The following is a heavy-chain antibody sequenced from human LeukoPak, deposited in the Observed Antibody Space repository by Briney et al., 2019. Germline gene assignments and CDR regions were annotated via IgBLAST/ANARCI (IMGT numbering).Heavy chain of an antibody. Sequence: PGGSLRLSCAASGFTFSTYWMTWVRQAPGKGLEWVANIKQDGSEEYYVDSVKGRFTISRDNAKNSLYLQMNSLRAEDTAVYYCARDPAIQIWLSAHYFDYWGQGTLVTVSS. CDR3: ARDPAIQIWLSAHYFDY. J-gene: IGHJ4*02. CDR2: IKQDGSEE. CDR1: GFTFSTYW. D-gene: IGHD5-18*01. V-gene: IGHV3-7*01.